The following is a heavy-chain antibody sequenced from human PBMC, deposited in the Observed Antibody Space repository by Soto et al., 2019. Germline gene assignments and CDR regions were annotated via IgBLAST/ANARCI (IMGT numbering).Heavy chain of an antibody. CDR2: IYYSGST. CDR1: GGSISSGGYY. Sequence: ASETLSLTCTVSGGSISSGGYYWSWIRQHPGKGLEWIGYIYYSGSTYYNPSLKSRVTISVDMSKNQFSLKLSSVTAADTAVYYCAREDWEDDHHWFDAWGQGTLVTVSS. D-gene: IGHD1-26*01. CDR3: AREDWEDDHHWFDA. V-gene: IGHV4-31*03. J-gene: IGHJ5*02.